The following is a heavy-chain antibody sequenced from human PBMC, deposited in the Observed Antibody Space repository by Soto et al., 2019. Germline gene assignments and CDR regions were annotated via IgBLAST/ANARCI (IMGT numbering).Heavy chain of an antibody. CDR3: AHSSPDYYYYGMDV. V-gene: IGHV6-1*01. D-gene: IGHD6-13*01. CDR1: GDSVSSNSAA. Sequence: QTLSLTCAISGDSVSSNSAAWNWIRQSPSRGLEWLGRTYYRSKWYNDYAVSVKSRITINPDTSKNQFSLQLNSVTPEDTAVYYCAHSSPDYYYYGMDVWGQGTTVTVSS. CDR2: TYYRSKWYN. J-gene: IGHJ6*02.